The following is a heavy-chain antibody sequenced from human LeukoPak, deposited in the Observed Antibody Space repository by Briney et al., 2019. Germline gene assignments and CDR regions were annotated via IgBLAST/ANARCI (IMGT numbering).Heavy chain of an antibody. V-gene: IGHV1-18*01. J-gene: IGHJ4*02. CDR3: ARDWRVYYDSSGPRG. CDR2: IRAYNGNT. Sequence: ASVKVSCKASGYTFTSYGISWVRQAPGQGLEWMGWIRAYNGNTNYAQKLQGRVTMTTDTSTSTAYMELRSLRSDDTAVYYCARDWRVYYDSSGPRGWGQGTLVTVSS. CDR1: GYTFTSYG. D-gene: IGHD3-22*01.